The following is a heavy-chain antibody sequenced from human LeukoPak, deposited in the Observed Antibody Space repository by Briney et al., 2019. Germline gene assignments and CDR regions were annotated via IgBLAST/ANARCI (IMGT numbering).Heavy chain of an antibody. CDR1: GGSISSGGYY. V-gene: IGHV4-31*03. D-gene: IGHD2-21*02. CDR2: IYYSGST. Sequence: SETLSLTCTVSGGSISSGGYYWSWIRQHPGKGLEWIGHIYYSGSTYYNPSLKSRVTISVDTSKNQFSLKLSSVTAADTAVYYCARALAYCGGDCSPPFDYWGQGTLVTVSS. J-gene: IGHJ4*02. CDR3: ARALAYCGGDCSPPFDY.